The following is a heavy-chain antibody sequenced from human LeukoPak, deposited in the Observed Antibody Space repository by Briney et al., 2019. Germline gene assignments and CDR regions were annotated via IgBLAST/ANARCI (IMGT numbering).Heavy chain of an antibody. CDR3: TRVRLGYFDY. CDR2: IRSKAYGGTT. J-gene: IGHJ4*02. Sequence: GGSLRPSCTASGFTFGDYAMSWVRQAPGKGLEWVGFIRSKAYGGTTEYAASVKGRFTISRDDSKSIAYLQMNSLKTEDTAVYYCTRVRLGYFDYWGQGTLVTVSS. D-gene: IGHD3-9*01. CDR1: GFTFGDYA. V-gene: IGHV3-49*04.